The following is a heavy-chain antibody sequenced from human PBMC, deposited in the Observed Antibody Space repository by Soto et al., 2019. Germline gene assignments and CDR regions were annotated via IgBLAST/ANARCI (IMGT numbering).Heavy chain of an antibody. Sequence: SETLSLTCTVSGGSISSSSYYWGWIRQPPGKGLEWIGSIYYSGSTYYNPSLKSRVTISVDTSKNQFSLKLSSVTAADTAVYYCAREDTAMASRTFDYWGQGTLVTVSS. CDR2: IYYSGST. J-gene: IGHJ4*02. CDR1: GGSISSSSYY. D-gene: IGHD5-18*01. V-gene: IGHV4-39*01. CDR3: AREDTAMASRTFDY.